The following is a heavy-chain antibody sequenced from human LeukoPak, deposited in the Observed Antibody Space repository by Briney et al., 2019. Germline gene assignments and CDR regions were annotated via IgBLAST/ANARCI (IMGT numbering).Heavy chain of an antibody. CDR1: GGSISSGSYY. V-gene: IGHV4-61*02. J-gene: IGHJ6*03. Sequence: PSQTLSLTCTVSGGSISSGSYYWSWIRQPAGKGLEWIGRIYTSGSTNYNPSLKSRVTISVDTSKNQFSLKLSSVTAADTAVYYCARVQYYYDSSGYPYYYYYYMDVWGKGTTVTVSS. D-gene: IGHD3-22*01. CDR3: ARVQYYYDSSGYPYYYYYYMDV. CDR2: IYTSGST.